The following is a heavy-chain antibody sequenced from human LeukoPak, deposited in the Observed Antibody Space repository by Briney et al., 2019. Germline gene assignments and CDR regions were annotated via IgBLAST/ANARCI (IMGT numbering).Heavy chain of an antibody. Sequence: SETLSLTCAVYGGSFSGYYWSWIRQPPGKGLEWIGEINHSGSTNYNPSLKSRVTISVDTSKNQFSLKLSSVTAADTAVYYCHVVVTNYSCDYWGQGTLVTVSS. CDR1: GGSFSGYY. CDR2: INHSGST. V-gene: IGHV4-34*01. D-gene: IGHD2-2*01. J-gene: IGHJ4*02. CDR3: HVVVTNYSCDY.